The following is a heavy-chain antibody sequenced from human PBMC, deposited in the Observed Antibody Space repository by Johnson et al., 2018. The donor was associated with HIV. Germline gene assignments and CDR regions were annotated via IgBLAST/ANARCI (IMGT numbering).Heavy chain of an antibody. V-gene: IGHV3-20*04. CDR2: INSDGSST. CDR3: ARTKLELREGAFDI. D-gene: IGHD1-7*01. J-gene: IGHJ3*02. CDR1: GFTFDDYG. Sequence: VQLVESGGGVVRPGGSLRLSCAASGFTFDDYGMSWVRQGPGKGLVWVSRINSDGSSTSYADSVKGRFTISRDNAKNSMSLQMNSLRAEDTAVYYCARTKLELREGAFDIWGQGTLVTVSS.